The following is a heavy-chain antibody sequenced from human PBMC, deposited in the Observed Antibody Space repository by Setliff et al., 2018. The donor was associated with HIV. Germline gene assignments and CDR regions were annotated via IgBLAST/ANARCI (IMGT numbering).Heavy chain of an antibody. D-gene: IGHD1-1*01. CDR3: ARYLWSNAPRDY. CDR1: GFTFSDYY. J-gene: IGHJ4*02. CDR2: ISGSGTTI. Sequence: PGESLKISCAASGFTFSDYYMSWIRQTPGKGLEWISYISGSGTTIYYADSVKGRFTISRDDLKNSLYLLMNSLRAEDTAVYYCARYLWSNAPRDYWGQGTLVTVSS. V-gene: IGHV3-11*04.